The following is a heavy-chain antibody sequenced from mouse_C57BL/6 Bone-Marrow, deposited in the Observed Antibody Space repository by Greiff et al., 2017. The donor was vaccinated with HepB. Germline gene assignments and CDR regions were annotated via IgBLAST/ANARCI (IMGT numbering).Heavy chain of an antibody. CDR1: GYTFTSYG. CDR3: AQNLPYYYGSPWFAY. V-gene: IGHV1-58*01. Sequence: EVLLVESGAELVRPGSSVKMSCKTSGYTFTSYGINWVKQRPGQGLEWIGYIYIGNGYTEYNEKFKGKATLTSDTSSSTAYMQLSSLTSEDSAIYFCAQNLPYYYGSPWFAYWGQGTLVTVSA. CDR2: IYIGNGYT. J-gene: IGHJ3*01. D-gene: IGHD1-1*01.